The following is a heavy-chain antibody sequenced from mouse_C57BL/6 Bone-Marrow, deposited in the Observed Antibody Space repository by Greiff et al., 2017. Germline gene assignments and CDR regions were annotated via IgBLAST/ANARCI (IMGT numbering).Heavy chain of an antibody. J-gene: IGHJ1*03. D-gene: IGHD4-1*01. CDR3: TTLTGWYCDG. Sequence: EVKLQESGAELVRPGASVKLSCTASGFNIKDDYMHWVKQRPEQGLEWIGWIDPENGDTEYASKFQGKATITAATSSHTAYLQLSSLTAEDTAVYYCTTLTGWYCDGWGTGTTVTVSS. CDR2: IDPENGDT. V-gene: IGHV14-4*01. CDR1: GFNIKDDY.